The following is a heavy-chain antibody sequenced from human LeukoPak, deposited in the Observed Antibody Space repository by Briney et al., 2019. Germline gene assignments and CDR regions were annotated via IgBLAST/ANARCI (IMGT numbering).Heavy chain of an antibody. CDR3: ASHSGGYAY. Sequence: LRLSCAASGFRFSSYGMSWIRQPPRKGLEWIGYVYYSGGTYYNPSLKSRVTISVDTSKNQFSLKLSSVTAADTAVYYCASHSGGYAYWGQGTLVTVSS. CDR2: VYYSGGT. CDR1: GFRFSSYG. V-gene: IGHV4-30-4*07. J-gene: IGHJ4*02. D-gene: IGHD5-12*01.